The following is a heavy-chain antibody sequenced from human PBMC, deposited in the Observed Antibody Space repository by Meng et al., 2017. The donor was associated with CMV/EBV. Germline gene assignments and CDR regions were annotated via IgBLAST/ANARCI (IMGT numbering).Heavy chain of an antibody. J-gene: IGHJ5*02. D-gene: IGHD3-3*01. CDR2: MNPNSGNT. Sequence: ASVKVSCKASGYTFTSYDINWVRQATGQGLEWMGWMNPNSGNTGYAQKSQGRVTMTRNTSISTAYMELSSLRSEDTAVYYCARNGLPTPFWSGLGAPNWFDPWGQGTLVTVSS. V-gene: IGHV1-8*01. CDR3: ARNGLPTPFWSGLGAPNWFDP. CDR1: GYTFTSYD.